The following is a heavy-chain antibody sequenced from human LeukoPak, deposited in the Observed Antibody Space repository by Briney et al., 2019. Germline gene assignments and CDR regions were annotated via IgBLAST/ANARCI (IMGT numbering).Heavy chain of an antibody. Sequence: PSETLSLTCTISGYSISSGYYWGWIRQSPGKGLQWIGYIDNSGSTKYNPYLKSRVSISVDTSKNHVSLELHSVTAADTALYYCATFNWFFDLWGRGTLVTVSS. CDR1: GYSISSGYY. CDR3: ATFNWFFDL. CDR2: IDNSGST. J-gene: IGHJ2*01. V-gene: IGHV4-61*03.